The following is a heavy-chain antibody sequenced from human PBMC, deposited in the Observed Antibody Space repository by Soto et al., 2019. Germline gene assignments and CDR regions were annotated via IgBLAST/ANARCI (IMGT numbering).Heavy chain of an antibody. CDR3: ARRVYSSKFDS. D-gene: IGHD6-19*01. Sequence: GGSLRLSCAASGFTFSSYPMNWVRQAPGKGLEWVSTISGSAGSTYYADSVKGRFTVSRDSSRNTLYLEMNSLRAEDTAIYYCARRVYSSKFDSWGQGTLVTVYS. CDR1: GFTFSSYP. V-gene: IGHV3-23*01. J-gene: IGHJ4*02. CDR2: ISGSAGST.